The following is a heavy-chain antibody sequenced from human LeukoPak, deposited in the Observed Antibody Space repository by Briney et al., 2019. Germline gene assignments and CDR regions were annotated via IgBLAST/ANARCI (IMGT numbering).Heavy chain of an antibody. J-gene: IGHJ6*02. CDR2: MNPNSGNT. D-gene: IGHD3-3*01. Sequence: ASVKVSCKASGYTFTSYDINWVRQATGQGLEWMGWMNPNSGNTGYAQKFQGRVTMTRNTSISTAYMELGSLRSEDTAVYYCARGCLDDFWSGYLDGMDVWGQGTTVTVSS. CDR1: GYTFTSYD. CDR3: ARGCLDDFWSGYLDGMDV. V-gene: IGHV1-8*01.